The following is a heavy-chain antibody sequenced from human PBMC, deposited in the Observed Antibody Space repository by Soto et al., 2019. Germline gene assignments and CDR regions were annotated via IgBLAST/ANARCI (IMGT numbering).Heavy chain of an antibody. D-gene: IGHD2-21*01. Sequence: GASVKVSCKASGGTFASYSITWLRQAPGQRLEWMGEIIPLMRTVNYAQKFQDRVTITGDRSTSTVYLALSSLRSDDTAVYYCARDPVDLFGYLDVWGQGTTVTVSS. CDR2: IIPLMRTV. V-gene: IGHV1-69*06. CDR3: ARDPVDLFGYLDV. CDR1: GGTFASYS. J-gene: IGHJ6*02.